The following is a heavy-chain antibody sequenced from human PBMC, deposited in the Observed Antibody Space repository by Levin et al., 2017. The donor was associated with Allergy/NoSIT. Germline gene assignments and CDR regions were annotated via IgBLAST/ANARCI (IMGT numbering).Heavy chain of an antibody. CDR3: ARDSSSSSHYYYYGMDV. Sequence: SETLSLTCAVSGGSISSSNWWSWVRQPPGKGLEWIGEIYHSGSTNYNPSLKSRVTISVDKSKNQFSLKLSSVTAADTAVYYCARDSSSSSHYYYYGMDVWGQGTTVTVSS. CDR2: IYHSGST. J-gene: IGHJ6*02. CDR1: GGSISSSNW. V-gene: IGHV4-4*02. D-gene: IGHD6-6*01.